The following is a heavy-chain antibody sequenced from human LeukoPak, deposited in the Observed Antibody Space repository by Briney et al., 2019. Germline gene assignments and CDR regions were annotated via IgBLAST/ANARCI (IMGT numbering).Heavy chain of an antibody. CDR1: GGSFSGYH. D-gene: IGHD3-22*01. Sequence: SETLSLTCAVYGGSFSGYHWSWIRQPPGKGLEWIGEINHSGSTNYNPSLKSRVTISVDTSKNQFSLKLSSVTAADTAVYYCARWYYYDSSGYYYFDYWGQGTLVTVSS. CDR2: INHSGST. V-gene: IGHV4-34*01. CDR3: ARWYYYDSSGYYYFDY. J-gene: IGHJ4*02.